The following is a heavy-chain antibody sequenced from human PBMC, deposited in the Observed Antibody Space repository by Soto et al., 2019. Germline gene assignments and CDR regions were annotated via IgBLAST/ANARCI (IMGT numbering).Heavy chain of an antibody. CDR3: ARDVGYCSSSTCLIDH. CDR2: ISTFNGET. Sequence: GASVKVSCKASGCTFNTYGISWVRQAPGQGLEWMGWISTFNGETRYAQKFQARVTVTTDTSTTTGYMELRSLRSDDTAVYYCARDVGYCSSSTCLIDHWGQGTLVTVSS. J-gene: IGHJ4*02. D-gene: IGHD2-2*01. CDR1: GCTFNTYG. V-gene: IGHV1-18*01.